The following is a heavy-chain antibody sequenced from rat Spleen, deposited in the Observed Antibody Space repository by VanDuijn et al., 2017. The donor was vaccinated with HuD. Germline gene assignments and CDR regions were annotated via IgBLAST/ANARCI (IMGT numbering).Heavy chain of an antibody. CDR3: ARDPYGGYSGWYFDF. J-gene: IGHJ1*01. V-gene: IGHV2-30*01. D-gene: IGHD1-11*01. CDR2: IWTGGGT. Sequence: PTGKGLEWMGIIWTGGGTDYNSALKSRLSISRDTSKSQVFLKMNSLQTEDIATYYCARDPYGGYSGWYFDFWGPGTMVTVSS.